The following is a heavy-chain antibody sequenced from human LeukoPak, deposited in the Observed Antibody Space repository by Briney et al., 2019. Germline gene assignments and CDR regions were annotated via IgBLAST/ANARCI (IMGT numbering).Heavy chain of an antibody. V-gene: IGHV3-21*01. J-gene: IGHJ3*02. CDR2: ISSSSSYI. D-gene: IGHD5-12*01. Sequence: GGSLRLSCAASGFTFNSYSMIWVRQAPGKGLEWVSSISSSSSYIYYADSVKGRFTISRDNAKNTLYLQMNSLRAEDTAVYYCARGVAHAFDIWGQGTMVTVSS. CDR1: GFTFNSYS. CDR3: ARGVAHAFDI.